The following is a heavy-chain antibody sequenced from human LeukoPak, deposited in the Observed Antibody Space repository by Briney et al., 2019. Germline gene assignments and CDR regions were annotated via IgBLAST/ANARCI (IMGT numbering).Heavy chain of an antibody. CDR1: GFTFSDYW. Sequence: GGSLRLSCAASGFTFSDYWMTWVRQTPGKGLECVANINQYGGEISYVDSVRGRFTISRDNAKNSLSLQMSSLRVEDTAVYYCVKGPLITAAGTYWGQGTLVTVSS. D-gene: IGHD6-13*01. J-gene: IGHJ4*02. CDR2: INQYGGEI. CDR3: VKGPLITAAGTY. V-gene: IGHV3-7*03.